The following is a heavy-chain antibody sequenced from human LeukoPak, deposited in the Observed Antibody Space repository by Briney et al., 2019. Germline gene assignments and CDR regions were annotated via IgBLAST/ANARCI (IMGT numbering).Heavy chain of an antibody. D-gene: IGHD4-17*01. CDR1: GFTLNNYE. CDR3: ANALTTVTRGGYYFDY. Sequence: GGSLRLSCAASGFTLNNYEMNWVRQAPGKGLEWVSAISGSGGSTYYADSVKGRFTISRDNSKNTLYLQMNSLRAEDTAVYYCANALTTVTRGGYYFDYWGQGTLVTVSS. V-gene: IGHV3-23*01. J-gene: IGHJ4*02. CDR2: ISGSGGST.